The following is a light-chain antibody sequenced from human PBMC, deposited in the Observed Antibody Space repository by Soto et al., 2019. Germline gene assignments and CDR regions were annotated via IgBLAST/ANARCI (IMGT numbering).Light chain of an antibody. V-gene: IGKV3-15*01. CDR3: QQYNNWPLT. J-gene: IGKJ4*01. Sequence: EVVMTQSPATLSVSPGERVTLSCRASQSVSRNLAWYQQKAGQAPGLLIYGASTRAPGIPARFSGGGSGTEFTLTISSLQSEDFAIYYGQQYNNWPLTFGGGTMVEIK. CDR2: GAS. CDR1: QSVSRN.